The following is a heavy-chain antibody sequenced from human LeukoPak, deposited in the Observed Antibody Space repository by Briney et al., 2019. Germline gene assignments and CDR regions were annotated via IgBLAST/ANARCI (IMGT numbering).Heavy chain of an antibody. CDR3: ARGDLPHYYDSSGHFDY. Sequence: ASVKVSCKASGYTFTGYYMHWVRQAPGQGLEWMGRINPNSGGTNYAQKFQGRVTMTRDTSISTAYMELSRLRSDDTAVYYCARGDLPHYYDSSGHFDYWGQGTLVTASS. V-gene: IGHV1-2*06. J-gene: IGHJ4*02. D-gene: IGHD3-22*01. CDR2: INPNSGGT. CDR1: GYTFTGYY.